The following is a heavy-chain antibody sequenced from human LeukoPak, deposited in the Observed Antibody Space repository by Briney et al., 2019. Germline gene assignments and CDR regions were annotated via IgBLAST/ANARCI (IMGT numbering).Heavy chain of an antibody. Sequence: PGGSLRLSCAASGFTFSDNYMSWVRQAPGKGLEWVSLIYSGGNTYYADSVKGRFTISRDNSKNTLYLQMNSLSAEDTAVYYCARDRVNWNDVGGLFDYWGQGTLVTVSS. D-gene: IGHD1-1*01. CDR2: IYSGGNT. CDR1: GFTFSDNY. J-gene: IGHJ4*02. CDR3: ARDRVNWNDVGGLFDY. V-gene: IGHV3-53*01.